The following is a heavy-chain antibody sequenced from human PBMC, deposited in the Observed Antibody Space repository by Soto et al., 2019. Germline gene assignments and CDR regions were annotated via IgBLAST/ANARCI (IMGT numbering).Heavy chain of an antibody. V-gene: IGHV3-30*18. Sequence: GGSLRLSCAASGFTFSSYGMHWVRQAPGKGLEWVAVISYDGSNKYYADSVKGRFTISRDNSKNTLYLQMNSLRAEDTAVYYCAKNGDTVTTYYYYGMDVWGQGTTVTVSS. CDR2: ISYDGSNK. CDR1: GFTFSSYG. CDR3: AKNGDTVTTYYYYGMDV. J-gene: IGHJ6*02. D-gene: IGHD4-4*01.